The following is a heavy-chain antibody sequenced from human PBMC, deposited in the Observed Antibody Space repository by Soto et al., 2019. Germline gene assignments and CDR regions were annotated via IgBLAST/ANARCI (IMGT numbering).Heavy chain of an antibody. Sequence: GGSLRLSCAASGFTFSSYVMSWVRQAPGKGLEWVSAISGSGGSTYYADSVKGRFTISRDNSKNTLYLQMNSLRAEDTAVYYCARPTTVIYFEDWGQGTRVTVSS. CDR2: ISGSGGST. CDR3: ARPTTVIYFED. CDR1: GFTFSSYV. V-gene: IGHV3-23*01. D-gene: IGHD4-17*01. J-gene: IGHJ4*02.